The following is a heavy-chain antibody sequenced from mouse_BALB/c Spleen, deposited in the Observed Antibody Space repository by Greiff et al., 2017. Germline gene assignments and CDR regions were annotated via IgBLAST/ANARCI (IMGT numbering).Heavy chain of an antibody. CDR3: GSIFDY. CDR2: INPSTGYT. J-gene: IGHJ2*01. V-gene: IGHV1-7*01. CDR1: GYTFTSYW. Sequence: QVQLKQSGAELAKPGASVKMSCKASGYTFTSYWMHWVKQRPGQGLEWIGYINPSTGYTEYNQKFKDKATLTADKSSSTAYMQLSSLTSEDSVVYYCGSIFDYWGQGTTLTVSS. D-gene: IGHD2-3*01.